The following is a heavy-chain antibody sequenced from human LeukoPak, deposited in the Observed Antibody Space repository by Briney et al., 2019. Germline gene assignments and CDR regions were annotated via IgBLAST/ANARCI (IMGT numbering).Heavy chain of an antibody. CDR3: ARSTVAEEFYFDY. Sequence: SVKVSCKASGGTFSNSVISWVRQAPGQGLEWMGGIIPIFTTTNYAQKFKGRVTITADDSSSTAYMELTSLRSEDSAVYYCARSTVAEEFYFDYWGQGTLVTVSS. V-gene: IGHV1-69*13. CDR2: IIPIFTTT. J-gene: IGHJ4*02. D-gene: IGHD1-26*01. CDR1: GGTFSNSV.